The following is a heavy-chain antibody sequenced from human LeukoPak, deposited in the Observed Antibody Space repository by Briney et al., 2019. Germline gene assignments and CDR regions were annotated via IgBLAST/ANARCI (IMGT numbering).Heavy chain of an antibody. D-gene: IGHD4-17*01. J-gene: IGHJ4*01. Sequence: PSETLSFTCNVSGGSISSSSYYWGWIRQPPGKGLEWIGSFYYSGSTDYNPSLKTRVTISVDTSKNQFSLKLSSVTAADTAVYYCARAPGTTFDYWGHGNMVTVSS. CDR1: GGSISSSSYY. CDR3: ARAPGTTFDY. V-gene: IGHV4-39*01. CDR2: FYYSGST.